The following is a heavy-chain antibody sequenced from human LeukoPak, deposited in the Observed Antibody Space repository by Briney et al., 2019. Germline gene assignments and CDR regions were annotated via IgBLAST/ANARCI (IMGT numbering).Heavy chain of an antibody. V-gene: IGHV4-4*07. CDR3: ARGYTGIAEYYFDY. CDR2: LYTSGST. CDR1: GFSICSFY. Sequence: SETLSLNCSVSGFSICSFYWVWLRKPAGQGLEWIGRLYTSGSTNYNPSLKSRVTMSVDTSKNQFSLELSSVTAADTAVYYCARGYTGIAEYYFDYWGQGTLVTVSS. J-gene: IGHJ4*02. D-gene: IGHD6-13*01.